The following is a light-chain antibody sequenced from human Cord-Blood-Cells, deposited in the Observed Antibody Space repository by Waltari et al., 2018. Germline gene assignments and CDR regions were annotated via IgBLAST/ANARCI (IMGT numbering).Light chain of an antibody. Sequence: SSELTQDPAVSVALGQTVRITCQGDSLRSYYASWYQQKPGQAPVLVIYGKNNRPSGIPDRFSGSSLGNTASLTITGAQAEDEADYYCNSRDSSGNHQVLFGGGTKLTVL. CDR3: NSRDSSGNHQVL. J-gene: IGLJ2*01. V-gene: IGLV3-19*01. CDR1: SLRSYY. CDR2: GKN.